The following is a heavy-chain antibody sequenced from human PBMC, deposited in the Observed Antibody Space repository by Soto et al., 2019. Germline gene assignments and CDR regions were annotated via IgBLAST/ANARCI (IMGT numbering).Heavy chain of an antibody. CDR1: GFTFSSYG. CDR2: IWYDGSNK. CDR3: ARDSVVGATKGHYYYGMDV. J-gene: IGHJ6*02. V-gene: IGHV3-33*01. Sequence: GGSLRLSCAASGFTFSSYGMHWVRQAPGKGLEWVAVIWYDGSNKYYADSVKGRFTISRDNSKNTLYLQMNSLRAEDTAVYYCARDSVVGATKGHYYYGMDVWGQGTTVTVSS. D-gene: IGHD1-26*01.